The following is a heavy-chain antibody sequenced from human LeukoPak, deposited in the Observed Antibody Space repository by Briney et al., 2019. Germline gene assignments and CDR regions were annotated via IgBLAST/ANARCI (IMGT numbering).Heavy chain of an antibody. CDR2: ISGSGDST. J-gene: IGHJ6*02. Sequence: SGGSLRLSCAASGFTFNSYAMYWVRQAPGKGLEWVSTISGSGDSTYYADSVKGRFTISRDNSKNTLFLQMHSLRAEDTAVYYCASYQGDFWSGYYTGHYYYGMDVWGQGTTVTVSS. CDR3: ASYQGDFWSGYYTGHYYYGMDV. V-gene: IGHV3-23*01. CDR1: GFTFNSYA. D-gene: IGHD3-3*01.